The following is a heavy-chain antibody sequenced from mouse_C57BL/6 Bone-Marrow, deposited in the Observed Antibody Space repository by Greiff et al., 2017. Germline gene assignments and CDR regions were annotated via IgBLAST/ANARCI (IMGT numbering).Heavy chain of an antibody. CDR2: IYWDDDK. CDR3: ARRELVFGY. D-gene: IGHD4-1*01. V-gene: IGHV8-12*01. J-gene: IGHJ2*01. CDR1: GFSLSTSGMG. Sequence: QVTLKESGPGILQSSQTLSLTCSFSGFSLSTSGMGVSWIRQPSGKGLEWLAHIYWDDDKRYNPSLKSRLTISKDTSRNQVFLKITSVDTAHTATYYCARRELVFGYWGQGATLTVSS.